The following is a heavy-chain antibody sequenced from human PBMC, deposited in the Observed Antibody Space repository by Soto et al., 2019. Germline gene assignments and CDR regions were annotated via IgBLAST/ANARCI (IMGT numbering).Heavy chain of an antibody. CDR2: IYSGGST. V-gene: IGHV3-66*01. D-gene: IGHD3-16*01. Sequence: GGSLRLSCEASGFTVTSYYMSWVRQAPGRGLEWVSVIYSGGSTYYADSVKGRFTISRDTSKNTLHLQMNSLRGEDTALYYCAGGPSTPFYFDYWGQGTLVTVSS. CDR1: GFTVTSYY. CDR3: AGGPSTPFYFDY. J-gene: IGHJ4*02.